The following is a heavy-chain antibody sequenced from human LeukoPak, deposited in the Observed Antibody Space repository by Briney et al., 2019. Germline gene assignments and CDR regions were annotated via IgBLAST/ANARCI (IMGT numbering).Heavy chain of an antibody. J-gene: IGHJ6*02. CDR2: ISYDGSNK. Sequence: PGRSLRLSCAASGFTFSSYGMHWVRQAPGKGLEWVAVISYDGSNKYHADSVKGRFTISRDNSKNTLYLQMNSLRVEDTAIYYCAKDSRYYYYGLDVWGQGTTVTVSS. CDR3: AKDSRYYYYGLDV. V-gene: IGHV3-30*18. CDR1: GFTFSSYG.